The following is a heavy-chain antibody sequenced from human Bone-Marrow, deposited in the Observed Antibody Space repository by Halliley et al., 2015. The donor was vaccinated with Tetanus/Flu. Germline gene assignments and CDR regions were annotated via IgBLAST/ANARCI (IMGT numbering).Heavy chain of an antibody. CDR2: ICADNGHT. J-gene: IGHJ3*02. Sequence: MGWICADNGHTNSAHNPQGRVAMTTDSSANTAYMELRSLGSDDTAVYYCARISGATRGSFDIWGQGTMVTVSS. CDR3: ARISGATRGSFDI. D-gene: IGHD5-12*01. V-gene: IGHV1-18*01.